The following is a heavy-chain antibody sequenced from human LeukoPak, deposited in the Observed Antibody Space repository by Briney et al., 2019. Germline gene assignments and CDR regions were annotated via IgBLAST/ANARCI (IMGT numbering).Heavy chain of an antibody. J-gene: IGHJ4*02. D-gene: IGHD3-22*01. CDR2: ISGSDTTI. CDR1: GFPFSSYS. Sequence: GGSLRLSCAASGFPFSSYSMNWVRQAPGQGLEWVSYISGSDTTIYYADSVKGRFTSSRDNDKNSLYLQMNSLRAEDTAVYYCARAPGNYYDSSGYYTYWDYWGQGTLVTVSS. V-gene: IGHV3-48*01. CDR3: ARAPGNYYDSSGYYTYWDY.